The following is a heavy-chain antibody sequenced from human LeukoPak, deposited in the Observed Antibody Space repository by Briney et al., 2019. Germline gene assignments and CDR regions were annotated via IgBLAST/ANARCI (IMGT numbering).Heavy chain of an antibody. CDR3: ATEGGNHYQKLEY. D-gene: IGHD1-26*01. Sequence: QPGRSLRLSCAASGFTFSTTGMHWVRQAPGKGLEWVAVIWYDGSNKYYADSVRGRFTISKDNSKNTLYLQMNSLRAEDTAVYYCATEGGNHYQKLEYWGQGTLVTVSS. CDR1: GFTFSTTG. V-gene: IGHV3-33*01. CDR2: IWYDGSNK. J-gene: IGHJ4*02.